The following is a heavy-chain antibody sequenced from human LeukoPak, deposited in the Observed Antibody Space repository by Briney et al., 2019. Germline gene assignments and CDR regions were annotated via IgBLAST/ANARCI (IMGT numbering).Heavy chain of an antibody. V-gene: IGHV4-39*07. Sequence: SETLSLTCTVSGGSISSSSYYWGWIRQPPGKGLEWIGSIHYSGSTNYNPSLKSRVTISVDTSKNQFSLKLSSVTAADTAVYYCARAFRETNFDYWGQGTLVTVS. D-gene: IGHD5-24*01. CDR1: GGSISSSSYY. J-gene: IGHJ4*02. CDR2: IHYSGST. CDR3: ARAFRETNFDY.